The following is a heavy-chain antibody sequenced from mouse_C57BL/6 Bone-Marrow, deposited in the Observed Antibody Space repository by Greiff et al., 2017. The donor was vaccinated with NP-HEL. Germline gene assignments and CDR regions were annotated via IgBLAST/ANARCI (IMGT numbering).Heavy chain of an antibody. D-gene: IGHD3-2*02. Sequence: VQLQQPGAELVKPGASVKLSCKASGYTFTSYWMHWVKQRPGQGLEWIGMIHPNSGSTNYNEKFKSKATLTVDKSSSTAYMQLSSLTSEDSAVYYCARGDSSKVYYYAMDYWGQRTSVTVSS. J-gene: IGHJ4*01. V-gene: IGHV1-64*01. CDR2: IHPNSGST. CDR3: ARGDSSKVYYYAMDY. CDR1: GYTFTSYW.